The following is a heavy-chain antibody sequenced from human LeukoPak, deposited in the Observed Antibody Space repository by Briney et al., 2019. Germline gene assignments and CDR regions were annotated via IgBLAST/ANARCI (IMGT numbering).Heavy chain of an antibody. Sequence: SETLSLTCTVSGDSISAFYWSWIRQPPGKGLEWIGNIHYSGSTLYNPSLKSRVTISGDTSKKKFSLKLNSVTAADTAVYYCARHEKGMEVFDSWGQGTLVTVSS. CDR3: ARHEKGMEVFDS. J-gene: IGHJ4*02. CDR2: IHYSGST. V-gene: IGHV4-59*08. D-gene: IGHD1-1*01. CDR1: GDSISAFY.